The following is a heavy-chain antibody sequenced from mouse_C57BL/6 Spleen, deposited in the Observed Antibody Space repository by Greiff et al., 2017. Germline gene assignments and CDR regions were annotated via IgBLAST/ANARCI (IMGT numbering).Heavy chain of an antibody. CDR3: AREGDYSNYGGY. Sequence: QVQLQQPGAELVRPGSSVKLSCKAPGYTFTSYWMDWVKQRPGQGLEWIGNIYPSDSETHYNQKFKDKATLTVDKSSSTAYMQLSSLTSEDSAVYYCAREGDYSNYGGYWGQGTTLTVSS. V-gene: IGHV1-61*01. CDR1: GYTFTSYW. CDR2: IYPSDSET. D-gene: IGHD2-5*01. J-gene: IGHJ2*01.